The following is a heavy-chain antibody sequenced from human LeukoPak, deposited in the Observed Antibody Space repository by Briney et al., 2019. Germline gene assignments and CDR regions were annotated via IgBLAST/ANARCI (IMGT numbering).Heavy chain of an antibody. CDR3: ARTRGAYSSSPDFDY. CDR1: GYSFTSYW. Sequence: GESLKISCKGSGYSFTSYWLGWVRQMPGKGLEWMGIIYPGDSDTRYSPSFQGQVTISADKSISTAYLQWSSLKASDTAMYYCARTRGAYSSSPDFDYWGQGTLVTVSS. D-gene: IGHD6-6*01. V-gene: IGHV5-51*01. J-gene: IGHJ4*02. CDR2: IYPGDSDT.